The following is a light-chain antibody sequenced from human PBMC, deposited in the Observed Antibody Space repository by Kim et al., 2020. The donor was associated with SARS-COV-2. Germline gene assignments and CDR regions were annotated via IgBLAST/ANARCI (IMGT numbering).Light chain of an antibody. CDR3: QTWGTGITL. CDR1: SGHSNYA. CDR2: LNSDGSH. V-gene: IGLV4-69*02. Sequence: QPVLTQSPSASASLGASVKLTCTLSSGHSNYAIAWHQQQPEKGPRYLIKLNSDGSHNKGDGIPDRFSGSSSGTERYLTISSLQSEDEADYYCQTWGTGITLFGGGTKLTVL. J-gene: IGLJ2*01.